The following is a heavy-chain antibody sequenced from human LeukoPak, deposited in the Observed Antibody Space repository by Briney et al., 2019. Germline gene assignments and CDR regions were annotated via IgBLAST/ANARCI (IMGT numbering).Heavy chain of an antibody. J-gene: IGHJ3*02. CDR3: AREPQGDSSGYDAFDI. CDR1: GFTFSSYT. Sequence: GGSVRLSCAASGFTFSSYTMNWVRQAPGKGLEWVSVIYSGGSTYYADSVKGRFTLSRDNSKNTLFLQMNSLRAEDTAVYYCAREPQGDSSGYDAFDIWGQGTVVTVSS. D-gene: IGHD3-22*01. CDR2: IYSGGST. V-gene: IGHV3-66*01.